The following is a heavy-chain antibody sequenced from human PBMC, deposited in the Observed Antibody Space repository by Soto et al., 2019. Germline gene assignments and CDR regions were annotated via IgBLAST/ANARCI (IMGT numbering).Heavy chain of an antibody. CDR3: ARAIYCSGGSCPDYYGMDV. J-gene: IGHJ6*02. CDR2: ISSSGSTI. Sequence: GGSLRLSCAASGFTFSDYYMSWIRQAPGKGPEWVSYISSSGSTIYYADSVKGRFTISRDNAKNSLYLQMNSLRAEDTAVYYCARAIYCSGGSCPDYYGMDVWGQGTTVTVSS. V-gene: IGHV3-11*01. CDR1: GFTFSDYY. D-gene: IGHD2-15*01.